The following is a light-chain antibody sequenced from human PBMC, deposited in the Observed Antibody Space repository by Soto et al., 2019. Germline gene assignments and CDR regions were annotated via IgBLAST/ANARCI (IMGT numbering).Light chain of an antibody. V-gene: IGKV3-20*01. CDR2: GAS. CDR3: QQYGSSFT. CDR1: QSVSSSY. Sequence: EIVLTQSPATLSLSPGERATLSCRASQSVSSSYLAWYQQKPGQAPRLLIYGASSRATGIPDRFSGSGSGTDFTLTISRLEPEDFAVYYCQQYGSSFTFGQGTRLRL. J-gene: IGKJ5*01.